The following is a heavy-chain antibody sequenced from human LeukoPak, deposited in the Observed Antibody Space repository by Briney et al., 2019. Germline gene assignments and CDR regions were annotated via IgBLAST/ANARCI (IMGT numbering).Heavy chain of an antibody. J-gene: IGHJ4*02. D-gene: IGHD5-24*01. V-gene: IGHV1-2*02. Sequence: ASVKVSCKASGYTFTGYYMHWVRQAPGQGLEWMGWINPNSGGTNHAQKFQDRVTMTRDTSISTAYMELSRVTSDDTAVYYCARDSRRDGYNIFDYWGQGTLVTVSS. CDR1: GYTFTGYY. CDR3: ARDSRRDGYNIFDY. CDR2: INPNSGGT.